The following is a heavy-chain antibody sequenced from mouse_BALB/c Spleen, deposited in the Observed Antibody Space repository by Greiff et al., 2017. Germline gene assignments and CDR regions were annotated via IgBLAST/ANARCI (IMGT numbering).Heavy chain of an antibody. CDR2: ISTYYGDA. V-gene: IGHV1S137*01. CDR3: ASLREVTYYAMDY. J-gene: IGHJ4*01. D-gene: IGHD2-13*01. CDR1: GYTFTDYA. Sequence: QVQLQQSGAELVRPGVSVKISCKGSGYTFTDYAMHWVKQSHAKSLEWIGVISTYYGDASYNQKFKGKATMTVDKSSSTAYMELARLTSEDSAIYYCASLREVTYYAMDYWGQGTSVTVSS.